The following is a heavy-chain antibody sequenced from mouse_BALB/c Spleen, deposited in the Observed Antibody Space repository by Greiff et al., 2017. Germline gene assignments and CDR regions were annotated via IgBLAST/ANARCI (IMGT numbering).Heavy chain of an antibody. D-gene: IGHD4-1*01. V-gene: IGHV14-3*02. CDR3: ARRWDGDY. CDR2: IDPANGNT. CDR1: GFNIKDTY. Sequence: EVQLVESGAELVKPGASVKLSCTASGFNIKDTYMHWVKQRPEQGLEWIGRIDPANGNTKYDPKFQGKATITADTSSNTAYLQLSSLTSEDTAVYYCARRWDGDYWGQGTTLTVSS. J-gene: IGHJ2*01.